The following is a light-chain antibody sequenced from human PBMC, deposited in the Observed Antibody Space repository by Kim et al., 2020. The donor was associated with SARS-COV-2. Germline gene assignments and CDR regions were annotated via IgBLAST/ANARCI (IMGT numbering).Light chain of an antibody. V-gene: IGLV2-14*04. CDR1: SSDVGDYNY. CDR2: DVT. CDR3: SSYGGNFVL. Sequence: PGQSITISCTGTSSDVGDYNYVSWYQQQPGKAPKLMIYDVTKRPSGVSNRFSGSKSSNTASLTISGLQTEDEADYYCSSYGGNFVLFGGGTQLTVL. J-gene: IGLJ2*01.